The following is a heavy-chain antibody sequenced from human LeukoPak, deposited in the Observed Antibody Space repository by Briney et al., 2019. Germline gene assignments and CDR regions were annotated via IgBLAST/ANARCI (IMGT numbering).Heavy chain of an antibody. D-gene: IGHD3-10*01. CDR1: RGTFSTYS. CDR3: ARDLVRGIKDGDY. J-gene: IGHJ4*02. CDR2: IIPIFGQA. Sequence: GASVKVSCKASRGTFSTYSFCWVRQAPGQGLERMGGIIPIFGQANYAPKFQGRVTMTADETTSTAYMELSSLRSDDTAVYYCARDLVRGIKDGDYWGQGTLVTVSS. V-gene: IGHV1-69*13.